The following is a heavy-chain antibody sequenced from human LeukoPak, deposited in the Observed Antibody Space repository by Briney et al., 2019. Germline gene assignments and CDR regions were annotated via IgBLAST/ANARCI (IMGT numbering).Heavy chain of an antibody. Sequence: PGGSLRLSCAASGFTVSSYEMNWVRQAPGKGLEWVSVIYSGVTTYYADSVKGRFTISRDNSKNTLYLQMNSLRAEDTAVYYCARVVAAAGTLDYWGQGTLVTVSS. CDR1: GFTVSSYE. CDR3: ARVVAAAGTLDY. D-gene: IGHD6-13*01. CDR2: IYSGVTT. J-gene: IGHJ4*02. V-gene: IGHV3-53*01.